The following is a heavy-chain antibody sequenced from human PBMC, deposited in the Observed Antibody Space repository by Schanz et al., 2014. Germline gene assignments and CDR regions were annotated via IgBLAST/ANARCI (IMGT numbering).Heavy chain of an antibody. CDR2: ISDSGDTA. CDR1: GFTFTNYA. Sequence: DVQLLESGGGLVQPGGPLRLSCAASGFTFTNYAMSWVRQAPGKGLEWVSLISDSGDTAYYADSVKGRFTISRDNFKGALYLQMSSLRAEDTAVYYCAKSLESCPGGRCSRGYFDYWGQGTLVTVSS. CDR3: AKSLESCPGGRCSRGYFDY. V-gene: IGHV3-23*01. J-gene: IGHJ4*02. D-gene: IGHD2-8*02.